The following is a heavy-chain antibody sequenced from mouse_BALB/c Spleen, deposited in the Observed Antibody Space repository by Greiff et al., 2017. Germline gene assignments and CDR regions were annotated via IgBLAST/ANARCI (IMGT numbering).Heavy chain of an antibody. CDR2: ISSGSSTI. V-gene: IGHV5-17*02. CDR3: ARSLWLRHYAMDY. Sequence: EVMLVESGGGLVQPGGSRKLSCAASGFTFSSFGMHWVRQAPEKGLEWVAYISSGSSTIYYADTVKGRFTISRDNPKNTLFLQITSLRSEDTAMYYCARSLWLRHYAMDYWGQGTSVTVSS. D-gene: IGHD2-2*01. CDR1: GFTFSSFG. J-gene: IGHJ4*01.